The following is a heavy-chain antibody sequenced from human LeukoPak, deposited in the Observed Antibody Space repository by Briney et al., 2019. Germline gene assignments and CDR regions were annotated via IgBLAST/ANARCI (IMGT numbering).Heavy chain of an antibody. D-gene: IGHD6-13*01. V-gene: IGHV3-64*01. CDR3: ARGPQGYSGSAYYFDY. J-gene: IGHJ4*02. Sequence: GGSLRLSCVASGFTFSTYAMHWVRQAPGKGLDYVSAVSDNGGGTYYANSVKGRFTISRDNSKNTLYLQMGSLRPEDMAVYYCARGPQGYSGSAYYFDYWGQGALVTVSS. CDR1: GFTFSTYA. CDR2: VSDNGGGT.